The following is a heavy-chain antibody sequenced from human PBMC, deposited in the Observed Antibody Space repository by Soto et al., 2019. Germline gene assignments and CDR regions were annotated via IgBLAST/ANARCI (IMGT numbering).Heavy chain of an antibody. Sequence: EVQLVESGGALVQPGGSLRLSCAASGFTFSRHWMHWVRQAPGKGLVWVSRITNDGSSTSYADSAKGRFTISRDNAKDTLYLQMNGLRVEDTAVYYCVRVGSGWGFDYWGRGTLVTVAS. V-gene: IGHV3-74*01. CDR3: VRVGSGWGFDY. CDR1: GFTFSRHW. D-gene: IGHD6-19*01. J-gene: IGHJ4*02. CDR2: ITNDGSST.